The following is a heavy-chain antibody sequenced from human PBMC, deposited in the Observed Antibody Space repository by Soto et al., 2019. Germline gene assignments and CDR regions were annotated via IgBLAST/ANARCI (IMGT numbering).Heavy chain of an antibody. CDR3: ARERQLVRNYYYYYGMDV. CDR1: GFTFSSYA. J-gene: IGHJ6*02. Sequence: QVQLVESGGGVVQPGRSLRLSCAASGFTFSSYAMHWVRQAPGKGLEWVAVISYDGSNKYYADSVKGRFTISRDNSKNTLYLQMNSLRAEDTAVYYCARERQLVRNYYYYYGMDVWGQGTTVTVSS. D-gene: IGHD6-6*01. V-gene: IGHV3-30-3*01. CDR2: ISYDGSNK.